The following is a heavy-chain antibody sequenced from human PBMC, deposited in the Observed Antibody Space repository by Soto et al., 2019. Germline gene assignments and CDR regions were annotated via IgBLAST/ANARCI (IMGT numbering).Heavy chain of an antibody. Sequence: GGSLRLSCAASGFTFSSYSMNWVRQAPGKGLEWVSYINSLSSNIFYADSVKGRFTTSRDNAKNSLYLQMNSLRDEDTAVYYCARDVYYYGSGSGYFDYWGQGTQVTVS. CDR2: INSLSSNI. J-gene: IGHJ4*02. CDR3: ARDVYYYGSGSGYFDY. D-gene: IGHD3-10*01. CDR1: GFTFSSYS. V-gene: IGHV3-48*02.